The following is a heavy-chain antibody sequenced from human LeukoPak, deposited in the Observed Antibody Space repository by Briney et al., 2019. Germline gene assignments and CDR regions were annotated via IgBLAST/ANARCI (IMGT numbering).Heavy chain of an antibody. V-gene: IGHV3-23*01. D-gene: IGHD3-22*01. CDR1: GFTFSSYA. CDR2: ISGSGGST. J-gene: IGHJ4*02. CDR3: AKGRLIVTGTPFDY. Sequence: GGSLRLSCAASGFTFSSYAMNWVRQAPGKGLEWVSAISGSGGSTYYADSVKGRFTISRDNSKNTLYLQMNSLRAEDTAVYYCAKGRLIVTGTPFDYWGQGTLVTVSS.